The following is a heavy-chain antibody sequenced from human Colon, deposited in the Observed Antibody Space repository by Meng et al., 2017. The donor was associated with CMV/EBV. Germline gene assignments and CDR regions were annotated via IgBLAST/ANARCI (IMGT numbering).Heavy chain of an antibody. D-gene: IGHD2-15*01. J-gene: IGHJ4*02. CDR3: ARETSAVPRMFDI. CDR1: GFVFDDFD. Sequence: GSGFVFDDFDISWVRVIPGKGLEWVSGAKWNGDKTGYADSVEGRFTVSRDNAKNSLYLQMDSLRDEDSGIYYCARETSAVPRMFDIWGQGTVVTVSS. CDR2: AKWNGDKT. V-gene: IGHV3-20*03.